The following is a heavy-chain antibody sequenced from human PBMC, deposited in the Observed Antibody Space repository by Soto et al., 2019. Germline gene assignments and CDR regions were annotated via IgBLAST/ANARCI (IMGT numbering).Heavy chain of an antibody. CDR1: GGTFSSYA. CDR2: IIPISGTA. Sequence: QVQLVQSGAEVKKPGSSVKVSCKASGGTFSSYAISWVRQAPGQGLEWMGGIIPISGTANYAQKFQGRVTITADESTSTAYMELSSLRSEDTAVYYCARSQGSSTSLEIYYYYYYGMDLWGQGTTVTVSS. V-gene: IGHV1-69*01. CDR3: ARSQGSSTSLEIYYYYYYGMDL. D-gene: IGHD2-2*01. J-gene: IGHJ6*02.